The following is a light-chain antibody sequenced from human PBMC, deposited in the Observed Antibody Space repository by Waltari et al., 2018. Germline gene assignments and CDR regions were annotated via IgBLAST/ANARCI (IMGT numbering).Light chain of an antibody. Sequence: QSVLPQPPSVSAAHGQRVTLSCPGGSSNIGPNYVSWYRQFPGTAPKLLIYENSERPSGIPGRFSGSKSGTSATLDITGIQAGDEADYYCGTWDSSLSGAVFGGGTHLTVL. CDR1: SSNIGPNY. CDR2: ENS. CDR3: GTWDSSLSGAV. J-gene: IGLJ7*01. V-gene: IGLV1-51*02.